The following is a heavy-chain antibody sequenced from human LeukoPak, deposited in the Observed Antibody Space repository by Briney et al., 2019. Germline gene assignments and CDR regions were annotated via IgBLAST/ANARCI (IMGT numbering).Heavy chain of an antibody. J-gene: IGHJ4*02. D-gene: IGHD6-6*01. V-gene: IGHV3-11*06. CDR2: ISSSDSCT. Sequence: AGSPRLSCAASGFTFSEYYMNWIRLAPGKELECISFISSSDSCTKYADSVKGRYTISRDNAKNSLYLHTNSLRVEDTAVYYFGKGIGSSSRYYCGEGTLVSVS. CDR1: GFTFSEYY. CDR3: GKGIGSSSRYY.